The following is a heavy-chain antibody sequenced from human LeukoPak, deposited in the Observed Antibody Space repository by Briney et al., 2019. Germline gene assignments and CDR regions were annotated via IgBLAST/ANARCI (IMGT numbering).Heavy chain of an antibody. CDR1: GGSISSGGYS. J-gene: IGHJ4*02. D-gene: IGHD3-10*01. Sequence: PSETLSLTCAVSGGSISSGGYSWSWIRQPPGKGLEWIGYIYHSGSTYYNPSLKSRVTISVDRSKNQFSLKLSSVTAADTAVYYCASRVMVRGVIIDYWGQGTLVTVSS. CDR3: ASRVMVRGVIIDY. CDR2: IYHSGST. V-gene: IGHV4-30-2*01.